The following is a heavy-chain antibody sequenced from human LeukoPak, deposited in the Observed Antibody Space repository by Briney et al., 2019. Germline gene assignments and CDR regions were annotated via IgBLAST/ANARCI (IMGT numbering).Heavy chain of an antibody. CDR3: ARDIQVEVTMRYYYYGMDV. J-gene: IGHJ6*02. D-gene: IGHD2-21*02. V-gene: IGHV3-30*04. Sequence: TGGSLRLSCAASGFTFSSYAMHWVRQAPGKGLEWVAVISYDGSNKYYADSVKGRFTISRDNYKNTLYLQMNSLRAEDTAVYYCARDIQVEVTMRYYYYGMDVWGQGTTVTVSS. CDR1: GFTFSSYA. CDR2: ISYDGSNK.